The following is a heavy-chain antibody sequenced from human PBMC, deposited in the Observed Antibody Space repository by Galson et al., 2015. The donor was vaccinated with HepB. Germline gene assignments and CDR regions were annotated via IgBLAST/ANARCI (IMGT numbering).Heavy chain of an antibody. CDR3: ARPGFVSSGAGEVDH. D-gene: IGHD3-16*01. Sequence: QSGAEVKKPGESLKISCKGSGYSFTRYWIGWVRQMPGKGLEWMGIMYPGNSDTRYSPSFQGKVTMSVDKSISTAYLQWSSLKASDTAMYYCARPGFVSSGAGEVDHWGQGTLVTVSS. CDR1: GYSFTRYW. CDR2: MYPGNSDT. J-gene: IGHJ4*02. V-gene: IGHV5-51*03.